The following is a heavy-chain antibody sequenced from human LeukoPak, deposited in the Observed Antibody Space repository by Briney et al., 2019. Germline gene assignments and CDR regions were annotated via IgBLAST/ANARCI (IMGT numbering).Heavy chain of an antibody. Sequence: GRSLRLSCAASGFTFSSYAMHWVRQAPGKGLKWVAVISYDGSNKYYADSVKGRFTISRDNSKNTLYLQMNSLRAEDTAVYYCARGPSRWLEYYFDYWGHGTLVTVSS. CDR2: ISYDGSNK. D-gene: IGHD5-24*01. CDR3: ARGPSRWLEYYFDY. J-gene: IGHJ4*01. CDR1: GFTFSSYA. V-gene: IGHV3-30-3*01.